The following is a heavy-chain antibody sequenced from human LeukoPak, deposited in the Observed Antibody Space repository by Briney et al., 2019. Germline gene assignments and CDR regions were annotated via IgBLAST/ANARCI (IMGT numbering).Heavy chain of an antibody. D-gene: IGHD5-12*01. CDR1: GFTFSSYW. CDR2: IKLDGSEK. Sequence: GRSLRLSCAVSGFTFSSYWMSWVRNPPGTGQELVCNIKLDGSEKYYVASVKGRFTISRDNAKNSLYMQMNSRRAEDTAVYYCRSVWLRPDRAYYFDYWGQGTLVTVSS. CDR3: RSVWLRPDRAYYFDY. J-gene: IGHJ4*02. V-gene: IGHV3-7*01.